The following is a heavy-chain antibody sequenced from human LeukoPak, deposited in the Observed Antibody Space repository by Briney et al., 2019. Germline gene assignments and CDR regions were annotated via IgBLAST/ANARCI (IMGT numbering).Heavy chain of an antibody. Sequence: PSETLSLTCTVSGGSISSYCWSWIRQPPGKGLEWIGYIYSSGSTTYNPSLKSRLTISVDTSKNQFSLKLSSVTAADTAVYYCARRESEYSSGWHTGDYWGQGTLVTVSS. CDR2: IYSSGST. D-gene: IGHD6-19*01. CDR1: GGSISSYC. J-gene: IGHJ4*02. CDR3: ARRESEYSSGWHTGDY. V-gene: IGHV4-59*12.